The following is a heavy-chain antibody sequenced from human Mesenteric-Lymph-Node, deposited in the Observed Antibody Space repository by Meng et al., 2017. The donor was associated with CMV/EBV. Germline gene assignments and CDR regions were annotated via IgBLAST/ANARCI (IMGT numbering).Heavy chain of an antibody. CDR2: IIPIFGTA. CDR1: FSSYA. Sequence: FSSYASSWVRHAPGQGLEWMGGIIPIFGTANYAQKFQGRVTITADKSTSTAYMELSSLRSEDTAVYYCARAHYTYYDILTGYYPFDYWGQGTLVTVSS. D-gene: IGHD3-9*01. V-gene: IGHV1-69*06. CDR3: ARAHYTYYDILTGYYPFDY. J-gene: IGHJ4*02.